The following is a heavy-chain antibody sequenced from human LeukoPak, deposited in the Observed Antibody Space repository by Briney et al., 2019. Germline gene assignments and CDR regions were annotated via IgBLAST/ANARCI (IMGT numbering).Heavy chain of an antibody. D-gene: IGHD3-22*01. J-gene: IGHJ4*02. CDR3: ARRPTYYYDSSGNYAVDY. Sequence: GESLKISFKGSGYSFTSYWIGWVRPMPGKGLEWMGIIYPGDSDTRYSPSFQGQVTISADKSISTAYLQWSSLKASDTAMYYCARRPTYYYDSSGNYAVDYWGQGTLVTVSS. CDR1: GYSFTSYW. CDR2: IYPGDSDT. V-gene: IGHV5-51*01.